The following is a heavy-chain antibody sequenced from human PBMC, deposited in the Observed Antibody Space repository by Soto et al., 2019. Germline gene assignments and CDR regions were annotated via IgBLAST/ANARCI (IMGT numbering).Heavy chain of an antibody. J-gene: IGHJ4*02. V-gene: IGHV4-39*02. CDR1: GGSISSSTYY. CDR3: ARRAGSSTYYFDY. D-gene: IGHD6-6*01. Sequence: PSETLXLTFTVPGGSISSSTYYWGWIRQPPGRGLEWIGIIDYSGTTYYNPSLKSRLTMSVDTSKNHFSLNLSSVTAADTAVYYCARRAGSSTYYFDYWGQGALVTVSS. CDR2: IDYSGTT.